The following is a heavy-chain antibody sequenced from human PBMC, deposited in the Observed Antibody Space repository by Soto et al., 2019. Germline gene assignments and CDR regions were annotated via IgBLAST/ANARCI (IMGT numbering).Heavy chain of an antibody. Sequence: QVQLQQSGPGLVKPSQTLSLTCTVSGGSISSDNYHWTWISQSPGKGLEWIGYIYYSGSIFYNPSFKSRVTISVDTSKNQFSLQLSSVTAADTAVYFCAREDDGGDRDYYGLDVWGQGTTVTVSS. J-gene: IGHJ6*02. CDR1: GGSISSDNYH. CDR3: AREDDGGDRDYYGLDV. D-gene: IGHD2-21*02. CDR2: IYYSGSI. V-gene: IGHV4-30-4*08.